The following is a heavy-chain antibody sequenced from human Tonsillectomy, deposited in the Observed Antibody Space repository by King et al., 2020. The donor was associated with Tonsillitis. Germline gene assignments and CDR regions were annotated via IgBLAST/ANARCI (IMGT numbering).Heavy chain of an antibody. D-gene: IGHD2-15*01. V-gene: IGHV4-31*11. CDR2: INNNENT. CDR1: CFSDIMEDHH. J-gene: IGHJ5*02. CDR3: ARYEGGVFDL. Sequence: LQLQESGPERLKLSKALSLTCVVSCFSDIMEDHHWTGTRQHPGKGLEWIGYINNNENTYNPVTHYNPSLKSRLTMSLETSRNHFSLKLNSVTAADTAVYFCARYEGGVFDLWGQGTLVAVSS.